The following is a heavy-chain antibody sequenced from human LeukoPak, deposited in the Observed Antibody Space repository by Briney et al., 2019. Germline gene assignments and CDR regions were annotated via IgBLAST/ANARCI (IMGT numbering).Heavy chain of an antibody. Sequence: SETLSLTCTVSGGSFSSYYWTWVRQPAGKGLEWIGLIQTSGSTNYNPSVKSRVTMSIDTSKNQFSLNLTSVTAADTAMYYCAGLVGGAYSFDYWGQGTLVTVSS. D-gene: IGHD2-15*01. CDR3: AGLVGGAYSFDY. V-gene: IGHV4-4*07. CDR2: IQTSGST. CDR1: GGSFSSYY. J-gene: IGHJ4*02.